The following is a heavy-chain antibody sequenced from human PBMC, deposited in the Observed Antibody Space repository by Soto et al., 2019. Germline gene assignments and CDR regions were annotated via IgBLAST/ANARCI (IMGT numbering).Heavy chain of an antibody. Sequence: QVQLVQSGAEVKKPGASVKVSCKTSGYTFTSYGFSWVRQAPGQGLEWMGWISAYNGNTNYAQKLQGRVTMTTDTTTSTAYTELRSPRTEGTAVDYCAAPLSYSYGLDYWGQGTLVTVSS. CDR1: GYTFTSYG. V-gene: IGHV1-18*01. D-gene: IGHD5-18*01. J-gene: IGHJ4*02. CDR3: AAPLSYSYGLDY. CDR2: ISAYNGNT.